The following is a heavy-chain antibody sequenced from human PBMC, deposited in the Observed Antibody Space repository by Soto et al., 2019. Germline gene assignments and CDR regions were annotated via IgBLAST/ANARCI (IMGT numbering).Heavy chain of an antibody. D-gene: IGHD5-12*01. V-gene: IGHV5-51*01. J-gene: IGHJ5*02. CDR2: VYPGDSGT. CDR3: ARQRGYAKNWFDP. CDR1: GYSFVDYW. Sequence: VESLKISCKTSGYSFVDYWIAWVRQTPGKGLEWMGSVYPGDSGTRYSPAFHGHVTVSADKSINTAYLQWNSLKASDTAMYYCARQRGYAKNWFDPWGQGISVTVSS.